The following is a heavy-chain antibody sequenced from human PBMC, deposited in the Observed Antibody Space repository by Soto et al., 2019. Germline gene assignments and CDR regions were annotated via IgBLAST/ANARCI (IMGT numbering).Heavy chain of an antibody. V-gene: IGHV3-30-3*01. CDR3: ARDKGPPIVSQIINNWFDP. CDR1: GFTFSSYA. Sequence: QVQLVESGGGVVQPGRSLRLSCAASGFTFSSYAMHWVRQAPGKGLEWVAVISYDGSNKYYADSVKGRFTISRDNSKNTLYLQMNSLRAEDTAVYYCARDKGPPIVSQIINNWFDPWGQGTLVTVSS. D-gene: IGHD2-15*01. CDR2: ISYDGSNK. J-gene: IGHJ5*02.